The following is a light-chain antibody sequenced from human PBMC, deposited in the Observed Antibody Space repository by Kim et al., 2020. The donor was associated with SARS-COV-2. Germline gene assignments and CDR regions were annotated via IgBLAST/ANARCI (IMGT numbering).Light chain of an antibody. Sequence: EIVLTQSPGTLSLSPGERATLSCRASQSISSAFLAWYQQRPGQAPRLLISGASIRATGIPDRFSGSGSGTDFTLTISRLEPEDFAFYYCQQYGSSLLTFGGGTKVDIK. CDR3: QQYGSSLLT. CDR2: GAS. J-gene: IGKJ4*01. CDR1: QSISSAF. V-gene: IGKV3-20*01.